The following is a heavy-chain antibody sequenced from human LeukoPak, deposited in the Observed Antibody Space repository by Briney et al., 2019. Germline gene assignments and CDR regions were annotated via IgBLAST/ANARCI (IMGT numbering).Heavy chain of an antibody. V-gene: IGHV3-73*01. D-gene: IGHD3-22*01. Sequence: GGSLRLSCAASGFTFSGSAMHWVRQASGKGLEWVGRIRSKANSYATAYAASVKGRFTISRDNSKNTLYLQMNSLRAEDTAVYYCARGSHDSSAQRAYYYMDVWGKGTTVTISS. J-gene: IGHJ6*03. CDR2: IRSKANSYAT. CDR3: ARGSHDSSAQRAYYYMDV. CDR1: GFTFSGSA.